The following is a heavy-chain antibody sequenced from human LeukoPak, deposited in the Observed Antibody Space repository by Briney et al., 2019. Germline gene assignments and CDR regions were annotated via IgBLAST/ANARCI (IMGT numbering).Heavy chain of an antibody. D-gene: IGHD3-10*02. V-gene: IGHV3-33*06. J-gene: IGHJ6*02. CDR1: GFSFSNYG. CDR3: AKDLHYYVAMDV. CDR2: IYYDGNTK. Sequence: PGGSLRLSCVASGFSFSNYGFHWVRQAPGKGLEWVADIYYDGNTKYYGDSVKGRFTISRDNSENTLFLQMNSLRAEDTALYYCAKDLHYYVAMDVWGQGTAVTVSS.